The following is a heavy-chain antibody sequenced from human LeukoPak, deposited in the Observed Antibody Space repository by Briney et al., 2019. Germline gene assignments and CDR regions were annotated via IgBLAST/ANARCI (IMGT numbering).Heavy chain of an antibody. CDR2: IWYDGSNK. Sequence: PGRSLSLSCAASGFTFSSYGMHWVRQAPGKGLEWVAVIWYDGSNKYYADSVKGRLTISRDNSKNTLYLQMNSLRAEDTAVYYCAKAPIRRDGYPTYFDYWGQGTLVTVSA. D-gene: IGHD5-24*01. V-gene: IGHV3-33*06. J-gene: IGHJ4*02. CDR1: GFTFSSYG. CDR3: AKAPIRRDGYPTYFDY.